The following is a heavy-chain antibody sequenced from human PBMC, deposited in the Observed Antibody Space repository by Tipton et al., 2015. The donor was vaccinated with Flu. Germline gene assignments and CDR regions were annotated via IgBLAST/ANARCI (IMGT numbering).Heavy chain of an antibody. J-gene: IGHJ4*02. CDR3: ARDRGFGAYTFDY. CDR2: INPDGVSK. Sequence: QLVQSGAEVKKPGASVKVPCKASRYTFTTYYTHWVRQAPGQGLEWVGLINPDGVSKSYAQRFEGRVTLTRDTSTTAVNLELSSLRSEDTAVYYCARDRGFGAYTFDYWGQGTLVTVAS. D-gene: IGHD3-10*01. CDR1: RYTFTTYY. V-gene: IGHV1-46*01.